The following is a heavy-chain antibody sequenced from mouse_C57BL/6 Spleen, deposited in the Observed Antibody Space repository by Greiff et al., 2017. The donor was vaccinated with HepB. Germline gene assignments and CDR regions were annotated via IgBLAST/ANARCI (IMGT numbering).Heavy chain of an antibody. D-gene: IGHD1-1*02. J-gene: IGHJ3*01. CDR1: GFSFNTYA. Sequence: EVMLVESGGGLVQPKGSLKLSCAASGFSFNTYAMNWVRQAPGKGLEWVARIRSKSNNYATYYADSVKDRFTISRDDSESMLYLQMNNLKTEDTAMYYCVRGLSCFAYWGQGTLVTVSA. CDR2: IRSKSNNYAT. CDR3: VRGLSCFAY. V-gene: IGHV10-1*01.